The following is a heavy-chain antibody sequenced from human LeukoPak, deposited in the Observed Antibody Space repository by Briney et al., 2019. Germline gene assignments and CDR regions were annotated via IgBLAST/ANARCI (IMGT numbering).Heavy chain of an antibody. CDR2: ISAYNGNT. V-gene: IGHV1-18*01. Sequence: GASVKVSCKASGYTFTSYGISWVRQAPGQGLEWMGWISAYNGNTNYALKLQGRVTMTTDTSTSTAYMELRSLRSDDTAVYYCARDARAYYDSSGYSDYWGQGTLVTVSS. CDR1: GYTFTSYG. D-gene: IGHD3-22*01. CDR3: ARDARAYYDSSGYSDY. J-gene: IGHJ4*02.